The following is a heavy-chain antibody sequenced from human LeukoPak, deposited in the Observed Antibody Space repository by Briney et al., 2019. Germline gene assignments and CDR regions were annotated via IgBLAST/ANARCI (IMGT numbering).Heavy chain of an antibody. CDR2: INSDGSST. J-gene: IGHJ4*02. V-gene: IGHV3-74*01. CDR1: GFTFSTYW. D-gene: IGHD3-3*01. Sequence: PGGSLRLSCAASGFTFSTYWMHWVRQAPGKGLVWVSRINSDGSSTSYADSVKGRFTISRDNAKNTLYLQMNSLRAEDTAVYYCARENNDFWSVIPGGYFDYWGQGTLVTVSS. CDR3: ARENNDFWSVIPGGYFDY.